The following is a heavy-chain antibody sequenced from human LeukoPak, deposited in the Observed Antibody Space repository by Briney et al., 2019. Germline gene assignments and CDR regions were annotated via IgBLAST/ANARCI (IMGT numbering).Heavy chain of an antibody. CDR3: AKDPVHLSRSFDN. V-gene: IGHV3-23*01. Sequence: GGSLRLSCTASGFRFGVFAMIWVRQAPGRGLDWVSSISAGGVNTHYADRVKGRFTVSRDNSKSSMYLQMDSLRVEDTAVYFCAKDPVHLSRSFDNWGQGTLVSVSA. J-gene: IGHJ4*02. CDR2: ISAGGVNT. CDR1: GFRFGVFA. D-gene: IGHD6-6*01.